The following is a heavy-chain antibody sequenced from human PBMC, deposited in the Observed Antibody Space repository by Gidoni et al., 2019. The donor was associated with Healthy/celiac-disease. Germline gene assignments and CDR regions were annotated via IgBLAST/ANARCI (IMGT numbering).Heavy chain of an antibody. CDR1: GGSISSGSYY. V-gene: IGHV4-61*02. CDR3: ARGSGYDTIRAFDI. D-gene: IGHD5-12*01. J-gene: IGHJ3*02. Sequence: QVQLQESGPGLVKPSQTLSLTCTVSGGSISSGSYYWSWIRQPAGKGLEWIGRIYTSGSTNYNPSLKSRVTISVDTSKNQFSLKLSSVTAADTAVYYCARGSGYDTIRAFDIWGQGTMVTVSS. CDR2: IYTSGST.